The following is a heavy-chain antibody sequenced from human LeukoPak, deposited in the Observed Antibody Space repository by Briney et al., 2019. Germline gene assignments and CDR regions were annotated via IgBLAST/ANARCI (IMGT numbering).Heavy chain of an antibody. CDR2: ISSSSSYI. J-gene: IGHJ4*02. V-gene: IGHV3-21*01. CDR3: ARAVDTAMVT. CDR1: GFTFSSYS. Sequence: GGSLRLSCAASGFTFSSYSMNWVRQAPGKGLEWVSSISSSSSYIYYADSVKGRFTISRDNAKNLLYLQMNSLRAEDTAVYYCARAVDTAMVTWGQGTLVTVSS. D-gene: IGHD5-18*01.